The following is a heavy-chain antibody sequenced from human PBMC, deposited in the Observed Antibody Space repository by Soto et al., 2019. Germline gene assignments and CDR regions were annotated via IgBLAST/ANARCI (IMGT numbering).Heavy chain of an antibody. V-gene: IGHV4-30-2*01. Sequence: SETLSLTCAVSGDSISRGGYSWTWIRQPPGKALEWIGNIYDSGSTSYNPSLKSRATISVDTSKNQFSLRLTSVTAADTAVYFCARGSSSYYDYRMDVWGQGTTVTVSS. D-gene: IGHD6-6*01. CDR3: ARGSSSYYDYRMDV. CDR1: GDSISRGGYS. CDR2: IYDSGST. J-gene: IGHJ6*02.